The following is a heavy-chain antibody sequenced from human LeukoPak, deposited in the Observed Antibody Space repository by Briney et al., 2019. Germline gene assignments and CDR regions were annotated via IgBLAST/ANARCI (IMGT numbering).Heavy chain of an antibody. CDR2: IRYDGSNK. D-gene: IGHD6-13*01. V-gene: IGHV3-30*02. CDR1: GFIFSSYG. Sequence: PGGSLRLSCAASGFIFSSYGMHWVRQAPGKGLEWVAFIRYDGSNKYYADSVKGRFTISRDNSKNTLYLQMNSLRAEDTAVYYCAKVGSNCFDYWGQGTLVTVSS. CDR3: AKVGSNCFDY. J-gene: IGHJ4*02.